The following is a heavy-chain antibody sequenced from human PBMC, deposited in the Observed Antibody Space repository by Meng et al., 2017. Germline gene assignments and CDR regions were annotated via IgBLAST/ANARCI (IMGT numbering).Heavy chain of an antibody. CDR3: ARGHCSSTSCFEIDY. CDR2: INPNSGGT. J-gene: IGHJ4*02. Sequence: ASVKVSCKASGYTFTGYYMHWVRQAPGQGLEWMGRINPNSGGTNYAQKFQGRVTMTRDTSISTAYMELSRLRSDDTAVYYYARGHCSSTSCFEIDYWGQGTLVTVSS. CDR1: GYTFTGYY. D-gene: IGHD2-2*01. V-gene: IGHV1-2*06.